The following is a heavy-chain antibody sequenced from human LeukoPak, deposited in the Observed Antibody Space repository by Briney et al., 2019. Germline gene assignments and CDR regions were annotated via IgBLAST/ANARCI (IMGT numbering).Heavy chain of an antibody. J-gene: IGHJ4*02. CDR1: GFTFSGYE. V-gene: IGHV3-48*03. Sequence: GGSLRLSCAASGFTFSGYEFNWVRQAPGKGLDWVSYINGPGSTTYYADSVKGRFTISRDDSRNSPYLQMNSLRAEDTAVYYCARGERELGTRIPYLDFWGRGALVTVSS. D-gene: IGHD1-7*01. CDR3: ARGERELGTRIPYLDF. CDR2: INGPGSTT.